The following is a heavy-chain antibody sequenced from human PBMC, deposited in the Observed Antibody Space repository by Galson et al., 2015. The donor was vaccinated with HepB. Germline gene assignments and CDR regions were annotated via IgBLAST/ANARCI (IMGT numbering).Heavy chain of an antibody. D-gene: IGHD4-17*01. CDR3: ARGAWGDGDKGFYFDY. V-gene: IGHV4-39*07. Sequence: SETLSLTCTVSSGPISSSDYYWGWVRQPPGKGLEWIGNIYYGGITSYNPSLKSRVTISVDTSKKQFSLKLTSVTAADTAVYYCARGAWGDGDKGFYFDYWGQGTLVTVSS. J-gene: IGHJ4*02. CDR1: SGPISSSDYY. CDR2: IYYGGIT.